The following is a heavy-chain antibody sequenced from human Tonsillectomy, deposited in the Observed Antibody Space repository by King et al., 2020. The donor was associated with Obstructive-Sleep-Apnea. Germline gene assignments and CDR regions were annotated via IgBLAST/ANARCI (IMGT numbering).Heavy chain of an antibody. CDR3: TRDGSGWPRDAFDI. D-gene: IGHD6-19*01. V-gene: IGHV3-49*04. CDR1: GFTFPDYT. J-gene: IGHJ3*02. Sequence: VQLVESGGGLVQPGRSLRLSCTASGFTFPDYTLSGVRQAPGKGLVWVGFIRTKVYGATAEYAASVKGRFTISRHDSKSILYLQMNSLKTEDTALYYCTRDGSGWPRDAFDIWGQGTMVTVSS. CDR2: IRTKVYGATA.